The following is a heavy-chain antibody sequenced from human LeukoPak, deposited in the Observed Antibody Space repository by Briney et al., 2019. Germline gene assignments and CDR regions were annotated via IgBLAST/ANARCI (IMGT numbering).Heavy chain of an antibody. Sequence: AASVKVSCKASGGTFSSYAISWVRQAPGQGLEWMGWINPNSGGTNSAQKFQGRVTMTRGTSISTAYMELSRLRSDDTAVYYCARVGSDSSGWRRFDYWGQGTLVTVSS. CDR2: INPNSGGT. J-gene: IGHJ4*02. CDR1: GGTFSSYA. CDR3: ARVGSDSSGWRRFDY. V-gene: IGHV1-2*02. D-gene: IGHD6-19*01.